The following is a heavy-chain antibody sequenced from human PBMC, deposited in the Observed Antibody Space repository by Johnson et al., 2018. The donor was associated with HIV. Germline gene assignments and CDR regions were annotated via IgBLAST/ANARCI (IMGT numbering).Heavy chain of an antibody. J-gene: IGHJ3*02. V-gene: IGHV3-66*01. Sequence: MLLVESGGGLVQPGGSLRLSCAASGFTVSSNYMSWVRQTPGKGLEWVSVIYTGDTTYYADSVKGRFTISRENAKNSLYLQMNSLRAGDTAVYYCAREVRRWLQFDAFDIWGQGTMVTVSS. CDR2: IYTGDTT. D-gene: IGHD5-24*01. CDR3: AREVRRWLQFDAFDI. CDR1: GFTVSSNY.